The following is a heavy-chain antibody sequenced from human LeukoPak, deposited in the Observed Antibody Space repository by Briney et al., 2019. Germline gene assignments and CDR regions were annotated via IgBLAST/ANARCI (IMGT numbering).Heavy chain of an antibody. J-gene: IGHJ4*02. CDR1: GFIFSTYR. CDR2: IGLSSSYI. CDR3: AREESRDGYGFDY. V-gene: IGHV3-21*01. D-gene: IGHD5-24*01. Sequence: GGSLRLSCAASGFIFSTYRMNWIRQAPGMGLEWVSSIGLSSSYISCADSVKGRFTISRDNAKNSLYLQMNSLRAEDTAVYYCAREESRDGYGFDYWGQGTLVTVSS.